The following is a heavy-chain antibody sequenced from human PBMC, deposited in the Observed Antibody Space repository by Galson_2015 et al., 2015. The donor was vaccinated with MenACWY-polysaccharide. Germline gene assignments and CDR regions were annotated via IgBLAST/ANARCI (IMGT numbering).Heavy chain of an antibody. V-gene: IGHV3-30*02. CDR2: IPYDGSNK. D-gene: IGHD4-17*01. CDR3: AKMVQQTTKNDY. Sequence: SLRLSCAASGLNFRNYGMHWVRQAPGKGLEWVAFIPYDGSNKYYPDSVKGRFTISRDNSENTLYLQMNSLRVEDTAVYYCAKMVQQTTKNDYWGQGPLVTVSS. CDR1: GLNFRNYG. J-gene: IGHJ4*02.